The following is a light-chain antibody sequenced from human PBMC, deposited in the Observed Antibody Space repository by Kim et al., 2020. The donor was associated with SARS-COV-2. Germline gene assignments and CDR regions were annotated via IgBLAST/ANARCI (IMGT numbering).Light chain of an antibody. Sequence: GQSITISCTGTSTDVGGYNSVSWYQQHPGKVPKLIIFDVSNRPSGVSNRFSGSKSGTTATLIISGLQADDEADYYCTSYRTSATYVFGTGTKVTVL. CDR2: DVS. V-gene: IGLV2-14*03. J-gene: IGLJ1*01. CDR1: STDVGGYNS. CDR3: TSYRTSATYV.